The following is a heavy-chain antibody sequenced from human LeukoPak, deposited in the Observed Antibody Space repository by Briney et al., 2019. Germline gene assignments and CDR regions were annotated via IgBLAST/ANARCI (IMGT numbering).Heavy chain of an antibody. Sequence: SETLSLTCTVSGGSISSYYWSWIRQPPGKGLEWIGYIYYSGSTNYSPSLKSRVTISVDTSKNQFSLKLSSVTAADTAVYYCARQWLGIDYWGQGTLVTVSS. D-gene: IGHD6-19*01. CDR3: ARQWLGIDY. V-gene: IGHV4-59*01. J-gene: IGHJ4*02. CDR2: IYYSGST. CDR1: GGSISSYY.